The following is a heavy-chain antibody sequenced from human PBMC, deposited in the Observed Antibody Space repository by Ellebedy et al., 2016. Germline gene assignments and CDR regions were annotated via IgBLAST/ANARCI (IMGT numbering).Heavy chain of an antibody. Sequence: GESLKISCEASGFTFSSHAMSWVRQAPGKGLEWVSAVVGSGERTFYADSVKGRFTIYRDNSKNMLYLQMNSLRAEDTAVFYCARIYCCDGGCYYDYWGQGTLVTVSS. J-gene: IGHJ4*02. D-gene: IGHD2-15*01. CDR1: GFTFSSHA. CDR3: ARIYCCDGGCYYDY. CDR2: VVGSGERT. V-gene: IGHV3-23*01.